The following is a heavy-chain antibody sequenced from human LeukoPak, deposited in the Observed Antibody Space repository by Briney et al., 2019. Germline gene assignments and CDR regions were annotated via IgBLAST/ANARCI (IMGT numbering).Heavy chain of an antibody. D-gene: IGHD3-10*01. CDR2: ISSISSTV. V-gene: IGHV3-48*02. CDR3: GRSPFGYCSGSYLPGIY. J-gene: IGHJ4*02. CDR1: GFTFDDYD. Sequence: GGSLRLSCAASGFTFDDYDMIWVRQAPGKGLEGVSYISSISSTVYYADSVKGRFTISRDNARNSLYLQVNSLRDEDTAVYYCGRSPFGYCSGSYLPGIYWGRGALVADSS.